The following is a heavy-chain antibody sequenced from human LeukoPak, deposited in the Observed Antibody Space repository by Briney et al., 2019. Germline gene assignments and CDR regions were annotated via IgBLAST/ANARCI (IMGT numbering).Heavy chain of an antibody. D-gene: IGHD3-3*01. Sequence: GGSLRLSCAASGFTLSNYVMGWVRQAPGKGLEWVSVISGSGGSTDYAGSVKGRFTISRDKSKNTMYLQMSSLRAEDTALYYCAKLDYWSGSHYWGRGTLVTVSS. CDR2: ISGSGGST. CDR1: GFTLSNYV. CDR3: AKLDYWSGSHY. V-gene: IGHV3-23*01. J-gene: IGHJ4*02.